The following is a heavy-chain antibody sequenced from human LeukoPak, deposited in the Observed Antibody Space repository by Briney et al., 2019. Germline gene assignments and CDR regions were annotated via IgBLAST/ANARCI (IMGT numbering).Heavy chain of an antibody. J-gene: IGHJ3*02. D-gene: IGHD6-13*01. Sequence: ASVKVSCKASGYTFTGYYMHWVRQAPGQGLEWMGWINPIRGGTKYAQKFQGRVTMTRDTSINTAYMELSRLRSDDTAVYYFARGIAAAGLYAFDIWGQGTMVTVSS. CDR2: INPIRGGT. CDR1: GYTFTGYY. CDR3: ARGIAAAGLYAFDI. V-gene: IGHV1-2*02.